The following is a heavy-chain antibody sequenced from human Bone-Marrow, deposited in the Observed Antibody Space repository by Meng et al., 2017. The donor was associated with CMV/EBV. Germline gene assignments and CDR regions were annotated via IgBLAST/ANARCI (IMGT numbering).Heavy chain of an antibody. CDR1: GFTFSSYA. D-gene: IGHD3-22*01. J-gene: IGHJ4*02. V-gene: IGHV3-23*03. CDR2: IYSGGSST. Sequence: GESLKISCAASGFTFSSYAMSWVRQAAGKGLEWVSVIYSGGSSTYYADFVKGRFTISRDNSKNTLYLQMNSLRAEDTVVYYCAKVFRVDYYDSSGYYYVDYFDYWGQGTLVTVSS. CDR3: AKVFRVDYYDSSGYYYVDYFDY.